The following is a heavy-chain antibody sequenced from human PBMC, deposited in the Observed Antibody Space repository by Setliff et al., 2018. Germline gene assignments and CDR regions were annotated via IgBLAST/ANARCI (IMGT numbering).Heavy chain of an antibody. CDR1: GYTFTNHY. CDR3: ARWGYYYGGNDY. D-gene: IGHD4-17*01. J-gene: IGHJ4*02. CDR2: IHPSGDST. Sequence: ASVKVSCKASGYTFTNHYIHWVRQAPGQGLEWMGVIHPSGDSTSYAQKFQGRVTMTRDTSTSTVYMELSSLTSEDTAVYYCARWGYYYGGNDYWGQETLVTVSS. V-gene: IGHV1-46*01.